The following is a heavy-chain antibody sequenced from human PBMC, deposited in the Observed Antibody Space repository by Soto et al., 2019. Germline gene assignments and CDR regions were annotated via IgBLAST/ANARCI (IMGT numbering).Heavy chain of an antibody. V-gene: IGHV1-2*04. D-gene: IGHD6-19*01. CDR1: GYTFTGYY. CDR3: ARVGVAGTDYYYGMDV. J-gene: IGHJ6*02. Sequence: VKVSCKASGYTFTGYYMHWVRQAPGQGLEWMGWINPNSGGTNYARKFQGWVTMTRDTSISTAYMELSRLRSDDTAVYYCARVGVAGTDYYYGMDVWGQGTTVTVSS. CDR2: INPNSGGT.